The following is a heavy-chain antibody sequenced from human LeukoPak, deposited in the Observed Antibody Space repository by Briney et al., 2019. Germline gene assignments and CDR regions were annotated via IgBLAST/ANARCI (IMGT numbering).Heavy chain of an antibody. Sequence: GASVKVSCKASGYTFTSYGISWVRQAPGQGLEWMGWISAYNGNTNYAQKLQGRVTMTTDTSTSTVYMELRSLRSDDTAVYYCARAEAAAGNCFDYWGQGTLVTVSS. J-gene: IGHJ4*02. CDR1: GYTFTSYG. CDR2: ISAYNGNT. V-gene: IGHV1-18*01. D-gene: IGHD6-13*01. CDR3: ARAEAAAGNCFDY.